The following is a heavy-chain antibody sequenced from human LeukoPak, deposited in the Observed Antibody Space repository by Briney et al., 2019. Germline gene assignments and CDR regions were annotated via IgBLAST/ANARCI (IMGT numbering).Heavy chain of an antibody. CDR3: AREVITDNWFDP. CDR2: IYYSGST. CDR1: GGSISSYY. Sequence: SETLSLTCTVSGGSISSYYWSWIRQPPGNGLEWIGYIYYSGSTNYNPSLKSRVTISVDTSKNQFSLKLSSVTAADTAVYYCAREVITDNWFDPWGQGTLVTVSS. J-gene: IGHJ5*02. V-gene: IGHV4-59*01. D-gene: IGHD1-20*01.